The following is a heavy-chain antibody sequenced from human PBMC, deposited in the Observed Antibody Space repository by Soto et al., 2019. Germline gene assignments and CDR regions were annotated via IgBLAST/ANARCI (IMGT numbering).Heavy chain of an antibody. D-gene: IGHD4-17*01. J-gene: IGHJ4*02. V-gene: IGHV3-30-3*01. Sequence: PGGSLRLSCAASGFVFRNYAMHWIRQAPGKGLEWVSVISYDGSNKYYADSVKGPFTISRDNSKNTLYLQMNSLRAEDTAMYYCARENYGDYYFDYWGQGTLVTVSS. CDR3: ARENYGDYYFDY. CDR1: GFVFRNYA. CDR2: ISYDGSNK.